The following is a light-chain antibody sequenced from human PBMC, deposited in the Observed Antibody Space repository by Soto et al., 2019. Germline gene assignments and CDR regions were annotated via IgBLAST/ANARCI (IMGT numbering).Light chain of an antibody. Sequence: QSALTQPASVSGSPGQSITISCTGTSSDVWSYNLVSWYQQHPGKAPKLKIYEGSKRPSGVSNRFSGSKSGNTASLTISGLQAEDEADYYCCSYAGSSTLYVFGTGTKLTVL. CDR2: EGS. V-gene: IGLV2-23*01. CDR1: SSDVWSYNL. CDR3: CSYAGSSTLYV. J-gene: IGLJ1*01.